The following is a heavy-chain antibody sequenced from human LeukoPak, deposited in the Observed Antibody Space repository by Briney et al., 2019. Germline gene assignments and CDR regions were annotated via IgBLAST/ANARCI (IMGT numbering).Heavy chain of an antibody. V-gene: IGHV1-69*13. CDR1: GYTFTGYY. Sequence: ASVKVSCKASGYTFTGYYMHWVRQAPGQGLEWMGGIIPIFGTANYAQKFEGRVTITADESTSTAYMELSSLRSEDTAVYYGARRYYDSSGYFSWGQGTLVTVSS. J-gene: IGHJ4*02. CDR3: ARRYYDSSGYFS. D-gene: IGHD3-22*01. CDR2: IIPIFGTA.